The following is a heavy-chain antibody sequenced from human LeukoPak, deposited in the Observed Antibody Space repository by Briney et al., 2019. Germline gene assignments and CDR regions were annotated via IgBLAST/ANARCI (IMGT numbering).Heavy chain of an antibody. Sequence: PGGSLRLSCSASGFTFSSYGMHWVRQAPGKGLEWVAVISFDGSDKYYADSVKGRVTISRDNSTNTLSLQMQSHRAEDTAVYYCAKDQRWLDHFDYWGQGTLVTVSS. V-gene: IGHV3-30*18. CDR3: AKDQRWLDHFDY. D-gene: IGHD5-18*01. J-gene: IGHJ4*02. CDR1: GFTFSSYG. CDR2: ISFDGSDK.